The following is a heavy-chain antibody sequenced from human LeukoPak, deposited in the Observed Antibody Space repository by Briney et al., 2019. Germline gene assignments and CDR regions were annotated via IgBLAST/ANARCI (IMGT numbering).Heavy chain of an antibody. CDR2: IRCDGSNK. J-gene: IGHJ4*02. CDR1: GFTFSSYG. Sequence: PGGSLRLSCAASGFTFSSYGMHWVRQAPGKGLEWVAVIRCDGSNKYYADSVKGRFTISRDNSKNTLYLQMNSLRAEDTAVYYCAKKAAAGIAHFDYWGQGTLVTVSS. D-gene: IGHD6-13*01. CDR3: AKKAAAGIAHFDY. V-gene: IGHV3-30*02.